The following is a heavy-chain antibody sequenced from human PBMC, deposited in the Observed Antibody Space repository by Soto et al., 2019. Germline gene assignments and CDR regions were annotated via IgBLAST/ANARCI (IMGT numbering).Heavy chain of an antibody. Sequence: PSETLSLTCTVSGGSISSYYWSWIRQPPGKGLEWIGHIYYSGSTNYNPSLKSRVTISVDTSKNQFSLKLSSVTAADTAVYYCAGGIVGATPYYFDYWGQGTLVTVSS. CDR1: GGSISSYY. D-gene: IGHD1-26*01. J-gene: IGHJ4*02. V-gene: IGHV4-59*01. CDR3: AGGIVGATPYYFDY. CDR2: IYYSGST.